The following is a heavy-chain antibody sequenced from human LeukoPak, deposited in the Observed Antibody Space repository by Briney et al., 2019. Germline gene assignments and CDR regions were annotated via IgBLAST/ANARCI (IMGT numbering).Heavy chain of an antibody. D-gene: IGHD3-9*01. CDR1: GASLNGHY. CDR3: ARQSDILTGYYTRGANYFDY. Sequence: SETLSLTCAVYGASLNGHYWSWIRQPPGKGLEWIGEGSDVGGTKYNPSLKSRVTISADTSKNQFSLKLSSVTAADTAVYYCARQSDILTGYYTRGANYFDYWGQGTLVTVSS. J-gene: IGHJ4*02. CDR2: GSDVGGT. V-gene: IGHV4-34*01.